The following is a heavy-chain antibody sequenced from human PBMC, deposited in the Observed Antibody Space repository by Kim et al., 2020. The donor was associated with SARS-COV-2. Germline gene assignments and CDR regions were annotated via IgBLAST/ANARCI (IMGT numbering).Heavy chain of an antibody. V-gene: IGHV4-59*13. Sequence: SETLSLTCTVSGGSISSYYWSWIRQPPGKGLEWFGYIYYSGSTNYNPSLKSRVTISVDTSKNQFSLKLSSVTAADTAVYYCARVVVARPHYYYYYGMDVWGQGTTVTVSS. CDR1: GGSISSYY. CDR3: ARVVVARPHYYYYYGMDV. J-gene: IGHJ6*02. CDR2: IYYSGST. D-gene: IGHD6-6*01.